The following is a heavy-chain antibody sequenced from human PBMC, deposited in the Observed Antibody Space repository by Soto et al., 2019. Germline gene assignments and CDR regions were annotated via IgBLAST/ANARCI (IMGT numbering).Heavy chain of an antibody. CDR3: ARDRYGDYNLDAFDI. V-gene: IGHV3-48*02. CDR2: ISSSSSTI. Sequence: GGSLRLSCAASGFTFSSYSMNWVRQAPGKGLEWVSYISSSSSTIYYADSVKGRFTISRDNAKNSLYLQMNSLRDEDTAVYYCARDRYGDYNLDAFDIWGQGTMVTVSS. D-gene: IGHD4-17*01. CDR1: GFTFSSYS. J-gene: IGHJ3*02.